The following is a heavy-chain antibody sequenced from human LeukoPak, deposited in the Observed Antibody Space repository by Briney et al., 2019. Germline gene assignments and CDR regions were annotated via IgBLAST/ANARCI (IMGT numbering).Heavy chain of an antibody. CDR3: ATTGATSPYSASWFNIEY. CDR2: IYYSGGT. CDR1: GDSVTSYY. D-gene: IGHD6-13*01. J-gene: IGHJ4*02. Sequence: SETLSLTCTVSGDSVTSYYCNWVRQPPGRGLEWVGYIYYSGGTNYNPSLESRGTISLDTAKNQFSLKLRSVTAEGTAVYYCATTGATSPYSASWFNIEYWGQGTLVTASS. V-gene: IGHV4-59*08.